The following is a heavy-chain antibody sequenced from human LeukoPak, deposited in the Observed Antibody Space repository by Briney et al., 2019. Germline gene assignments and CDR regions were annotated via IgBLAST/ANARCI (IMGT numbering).Heavy chain of an antibody. J-gene: IGHJ3*02. CDR3: TRERWELLVPAFDI. V-gene: IGHV3-49*03. D-gene: IGHD1-26*01. CDR1: GFTFGDYA. CDR2: IRSKAYGGTT. Sequence: GGSLRLSCTASGFTFGDYAMSWFRQAPGKGLEWVGFIRSKAYGGTTEYAASVKGRFTISRDDSKSIAYLQMNSLKTEDTAVYYCTRERWELLVPAFDIWGQGTMVTVSS.